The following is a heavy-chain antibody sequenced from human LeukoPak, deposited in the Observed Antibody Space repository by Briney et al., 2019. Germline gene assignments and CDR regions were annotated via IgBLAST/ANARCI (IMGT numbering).Heavy chain of an antibody. Sequence: GGSLRLSCEASGFTFTNYWIHWVRQAPGKGLEWVSRINGSDTIFADSVRGRFTTSRDNSKNTLYLRAEDTAVYHCARGGYSHNMDVWGKGTTVTVSS. CDR2: INGSDT. CDR1: GFTFTNYW. J-gene: IGHJ6*03. D-gene: IGHD4-11*01. CDR3: ARGGYSHNMDV. V-gene: IGHV3-74*01.